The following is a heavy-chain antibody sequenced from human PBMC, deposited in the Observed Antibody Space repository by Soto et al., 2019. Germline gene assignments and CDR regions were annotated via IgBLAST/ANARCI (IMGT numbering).Heavy chain of an antibody. CDR2: IIPIFGTA. D-gene: IGHD6-19*01. V-gene: IGHV1-69*13. Sequence: GASVKVSCKASGGTFSSYAISWVRQAPGQGLEWMGGIIPIFGTANYAQKFQGRVTITADESTSTAYMELSSLRSEDTAVYYCARDSSTTAVAGTLWFDPWGQGTLVTVSS. J-gene: IGHJ5*02. CDR1: GGTFSSYA. CDR3: ARDSSTTAVAGTLWFDP.